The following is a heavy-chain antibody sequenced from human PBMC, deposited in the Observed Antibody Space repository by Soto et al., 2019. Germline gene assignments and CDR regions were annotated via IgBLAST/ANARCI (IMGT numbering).Heavy chain of an antibody. Sequence: GGSLRLSCAASGFFFSSYSMNWVRQAPGKGLEWVSSISSRSSYINYADSLKGRFTISRDNAKNSLSLQMNSLRAEDTAVYYCARGIAATSPYLDYWGRGTLVTVS. V-gene: IGHV3-21*01. CDR3: ARGIAATSPYLDY. CDR1: GFFFSSYS. D-gene: IGHD1-7*01. CDR2: ISSRSSYI. J-gene: IGHJ4*02.